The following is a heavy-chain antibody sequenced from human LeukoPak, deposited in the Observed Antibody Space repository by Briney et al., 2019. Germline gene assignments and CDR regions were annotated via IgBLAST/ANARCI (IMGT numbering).Heavy chain of an antibody. CDR2: ISGSGGST. V-gene: IGHV3-23*01. Sequence: GGSLRLSCAASGFPSSSYAMSWVRQAPGKGLEWVSAISGSGGSTYYVGSVKGRFTISRDNSKNTLFLQMDSLRAEDTAVYFCAKGAEPRNIAARKGGALPEFYFDYWGQGTLVTVSS. D-gene: IGHD6-6*01. CDR3: AKGAEPRNIAARKGGALPEFYFDY. J-gene: IGHJ4*02. CDR1: GFPSSSYA.